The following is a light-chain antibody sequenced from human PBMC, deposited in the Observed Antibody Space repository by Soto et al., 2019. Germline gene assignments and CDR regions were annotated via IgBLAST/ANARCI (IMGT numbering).Light chain of an antibody. CDR3: CSSGGSPTYV. CDR2: EVN. CDR1: SSVIGAYDY. V-gene: IGLV2-23*02. Sequence: QSVLTQPASLSGAPGQSITISCTGTSSVIGAYDYVSWFQQHPGKAPKLMISEVNNRPSGVSNRFSGSKSGNTASLTISGLKVEDEADYYCCSSGGSPTYVFGTGTNVTVL. J-gene: IGLJ1*01.